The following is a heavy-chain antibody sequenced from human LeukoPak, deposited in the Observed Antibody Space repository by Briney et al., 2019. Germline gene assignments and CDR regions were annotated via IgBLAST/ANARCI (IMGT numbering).Heavy chain of an antibody. J-gene: IGHJ6*04. D-gene: IGHD3-10*01. CDR2: IKSKTDGGTT. CDR1: GFTFSNAW. V-gene: IGHV3-15*01. Sequence: GGSLRLSCAASGFTFSNAWMSWVRQAPGKGLEWVGRIKSKTDGGTTDYAAPGKGRFTISRDDSKNTLYLQMNSLKTEDTAVYYCTTEWFAVRGVIITLQLGMDVWGKGTTVTVSS. CDR3: TTEWFAVRGVIITLQLGMDV.